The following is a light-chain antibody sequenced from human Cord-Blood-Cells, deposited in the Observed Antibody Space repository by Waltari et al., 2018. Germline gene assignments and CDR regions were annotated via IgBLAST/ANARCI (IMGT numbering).Light chain of an antibody. Sequence: DIVMTQSPDPLAVSLGERATIHCKPSQSVLYSSNNKNYLAWYQQKPGQPPKLLIYWASTRESGVPDRFSGSGFGTDFTLTISSLQAEDVAVYYCQQYYSTPYTFGQGTKLEIK. J-gene: IGKJ2*01. CDR3: QQYYSTPYT. V-gene: IGKV4-1*01. CDR1: QSVLYSSNNKNY. CDR2: WAS.